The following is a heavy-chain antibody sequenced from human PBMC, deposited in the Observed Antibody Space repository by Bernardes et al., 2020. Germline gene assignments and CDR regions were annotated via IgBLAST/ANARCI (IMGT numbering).Heavy chain of an antibody. Sequence: GGSLRLSRAASGFTFSSYAMNWVRQAPGKGLEWVSAISGSGSSTYYADSVRGRFTISRDNSKNTLYLQMNSQRAEDTAVYYCAKREYYDFWSGPIAYWGHGTLLTV. CDR2: ISGSGSST. CDR3: AKREYYDFWSGPIAY. V-gene: IGHV3-23*01. J-gene: IGHJ4*01. D-gene: IGHD3-3*01. CDR1: GFTFSSYA.